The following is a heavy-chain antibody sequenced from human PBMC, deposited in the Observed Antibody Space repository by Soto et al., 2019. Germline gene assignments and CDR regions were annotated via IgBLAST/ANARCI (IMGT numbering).Heavy chain of an antibody. CDR2: ISGSATGT. CDR1: GFTFSGDA. CDR3: AKDLQRGPSAAMDY. J-gene: IGHJ4*02. V-gene: IGHV3-23*01. D-gene: IGHD2-2*01. Sequence: EVELLESGGGLVHPGGSLRLSCTASGFTFSGDAMSWVRQAPGKGLEWVSTISGSATGTYYADSVKGRFTISRDNSKKTLFLEMNSLRVEDTARYYCAKDLQRGPSAAMDYWGQGTLVTVS.